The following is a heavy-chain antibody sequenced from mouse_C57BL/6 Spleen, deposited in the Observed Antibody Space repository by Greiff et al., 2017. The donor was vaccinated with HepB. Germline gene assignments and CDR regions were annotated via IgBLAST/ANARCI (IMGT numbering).Heavy chain of an antibody. Sequence: QVHVKQSGAELARPGASVKLSCKASGYTFTSYGISWVKQRTGQGLEWIGEIYPRSGNTYYNEKFKGKATLTADKSSSTAYMELRSLTSEDSAVYFCASTGTGSVNYFDYWGQGTTLTVSS. V-gene: IGHV1-81*01. D-gene: IGHD4-1*01. CDR1: GYTFTSYG. J-gene: IGHJ2*01. CDR2: IYPRSGNT. CDR3: ASTGTGSVNYFDY.